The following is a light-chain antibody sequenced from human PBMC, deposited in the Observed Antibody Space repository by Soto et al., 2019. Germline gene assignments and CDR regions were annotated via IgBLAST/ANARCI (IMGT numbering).Light chain of an antibody. CDR1: RSVNSN. J-gene: IGKJ1*01. CDR2: GAS. V-gene: IGKV3-15*01. Sequence: EIAMTQSPATLSVSPGERATLSCRASRSVNSNLAWYQQKPGQAPRLLIYGASTRATGIPARFTGSGSGTEFTLIISSLQSEDFALYYCQQYNNWPAWTFGQGTKVEIK. CDR3: QQYNNWPAWT.